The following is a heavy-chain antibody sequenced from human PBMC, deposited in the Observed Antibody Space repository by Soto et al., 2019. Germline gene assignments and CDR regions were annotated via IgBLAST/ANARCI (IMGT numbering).Heavy chain of an antibody. CDR1: GGSISSSSYY. V-gene: IGHV4-39*01. CDR3: ARRRSSWYYLDY. J-gene: IGHJ4*02. Sequence: SETLSLTCTVSGGSISSSSYYWGWIRQPPGKGLEWIGSIYYSGSTYYNPSLKRRVTISVDTSKNQFSLKLSSVTAADTAVYYGARRRSSWYYLDYWGQGTLVTVSS. CDR2: IYYSGST. D-gene: IGHD6-13*01.